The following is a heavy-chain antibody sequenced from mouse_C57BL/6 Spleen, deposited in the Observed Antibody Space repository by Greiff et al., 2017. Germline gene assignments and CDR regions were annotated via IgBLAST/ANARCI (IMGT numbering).Heavy chain of an antibody. D-gene: IGHD1-1*01. CDR2: INPNNGGT. V-gene: IGHV1-26*01. J-gene: IGHJ1*03. CDR1: GYTFTDYY. CDR3: ARGRNYGSSYGYFDV. Sequence: EVQLQQSGPELVKPGASVKISCKASGYTFTDYYMNWVKQSHGKSLEWIGDINPNNGGTSYNQKFKGKATLTVDKSSSTAYMELRSLTSEDSAVYYCARGRNYGSSYGYFDVWGTGTTVTVSS.